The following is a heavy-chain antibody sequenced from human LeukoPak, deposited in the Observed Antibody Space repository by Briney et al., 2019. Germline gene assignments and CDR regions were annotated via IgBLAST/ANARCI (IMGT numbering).Heavy chain of an antibody. CDR2: INPSGGST. CDR3: ARDRPPNHFDY. J-gene: IGHJ4*02. D-gene: IGHD1-14*01. V-gene: IGHV1-46*01. Sequence: APVKVSCKASGYTFTNYYLHWVRQAPGQGLEWMGIINPSGGSTTYAQKFQGRVTMTRDTSTSTVYMELSSLRSEDTAVYYCARDRPPNHFDYWGQGTLVTISS. CDR1: GYTFTNYY.